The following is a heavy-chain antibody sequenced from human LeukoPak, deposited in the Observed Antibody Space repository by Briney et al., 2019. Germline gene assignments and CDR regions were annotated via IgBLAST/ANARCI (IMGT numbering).Heavy chain of an antibody. CDR3: AREDILTGYYPDY. CDR2: IIPIFGTA. V-gene: IGHV1-69*05. Sequence: SVKVSCKASGGTFSSYAISWVRQAPGQGLEWMGRIIPIFGTANYAQKFQGRVTITTDESTSTAYMELSSLRSEDTAAYYCAREDILTGYYPDYWGQGTLVTVSS. J-gene: IGHJ4*02. D-gene: IGHD3-9*01. CDR1: GGTFSSYA.